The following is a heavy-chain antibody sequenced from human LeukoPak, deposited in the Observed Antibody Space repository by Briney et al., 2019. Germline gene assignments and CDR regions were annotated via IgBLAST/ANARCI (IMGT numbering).Heavy chain of an antibody. CDR3: ARGLAY. CDR2: INHSGST. D-gene: IGHD2-21*01. J-gene: IGHJ4*02. CDR1: GGSFSGYY. V-gene: IGHV4-34*01. Sequence: PSETLSLTCAVYGGSFSGYYWSWIRQPPGKGLEWIGEINHSGSTNYNPSLKSRATISVDTSENQFSLKLSSVTAADTAVYYCARGLAYWGQGTLVTVSS.